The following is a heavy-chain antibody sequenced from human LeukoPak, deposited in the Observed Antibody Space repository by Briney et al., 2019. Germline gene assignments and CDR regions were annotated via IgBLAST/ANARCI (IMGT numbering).Heavy chain of an antibody. CDR1: GGSISSYY. V-gene: IGHV4-59*01. CDR2: IYYSGST. J-gene: IGHJ5*02. CDR3: AKRGATKGRNWFDP. D-gene: IGHD1-26*01. Sequence: SETLSLTCTVSGGSISSYYWSWIRQPPGKGLEWIGYIYYSGSTNYNPSLKSRVTISVDTSKNQFSLKLSSVTAADTAVYYCAKRGATKGRNWFDPWGQGTLVTVSS.